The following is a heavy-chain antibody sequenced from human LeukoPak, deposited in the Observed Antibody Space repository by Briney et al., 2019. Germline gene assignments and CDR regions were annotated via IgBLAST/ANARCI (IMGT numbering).Heavy chain of an antibody. CDR3: AREGQRLRVDY. CDR2: LSHDGTTA. Sequence: GGSLRPSCAASGYIFSDHAMHWVRQAPGKGLEWLAYLSHDGTTAYYANSVKGRLTIPRDNSKNTLFLQLSSLRTEDTAVYYCAREGQRLRVDYWGQGTLVTVSS. J-gene: IGHJ4*02. D-gene: IGHD4-17*01. CDR1: GYIFSDHA. V-gene: IGHV3-30*04.